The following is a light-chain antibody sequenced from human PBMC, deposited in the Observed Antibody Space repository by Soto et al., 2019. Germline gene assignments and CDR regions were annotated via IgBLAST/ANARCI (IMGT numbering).Light chain of an antibody. J-gene: IGKJ1*01. Sequence: EIVLTQSPATLSLSPGERATLSCRASQSVSSYLAWYQQKPGQAPRLLIYDASNRATDIPARFSGSGSGTDFTITISSLEPEDFAVYYCLQRSGWPWTFGQGTRVEIK. V-gene: IGKV3-11*01. CDR2: DAS. CDR3: LQRSGWPWT. CDR1: QSVSSY.